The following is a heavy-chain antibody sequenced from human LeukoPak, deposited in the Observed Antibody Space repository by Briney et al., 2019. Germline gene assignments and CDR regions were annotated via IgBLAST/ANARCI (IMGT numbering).Heavy chain of an antibody. CDR2: INWNSGSI. V-gene: IGHV3-9*01. D-gene: IGHD6-19*01. CDR3: AKAFSGWYSGLDN. Sequence: GRSLRLSCAASGFTFDDYAIHWVRHAPGKGLEWVSGINWNSGSIGYAESVKGRFTVSRDNAKNSLYLQMNSLRVEDTALYYCAKAFSGWYSGLDNRGQGTLVTVSS. CDR1: GFTFDDYA. J-gene: IGHJ4*02.